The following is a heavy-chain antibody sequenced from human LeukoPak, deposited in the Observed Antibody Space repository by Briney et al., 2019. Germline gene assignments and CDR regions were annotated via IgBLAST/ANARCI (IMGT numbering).Heavy chain of an antibody. CDR3: ARGYYDSSGQNNWFDP. V-gene: IGHV1-2*04. D-gene: IGHD3-22*01. J-gene: IGHJ5*02. CDR1: GYTFTGYY. CDR2: INPNSGGT. Sequence: GASVKVSCKASGYTFTGYYMHWVRQAPGQGLEWMGWINPNSGGTNYAQKFQGWVTMTRDTSISTAYMELSRLRSDDTAVYYCARGYYDSSGQNNWFDPWGQGTLVTVSS.